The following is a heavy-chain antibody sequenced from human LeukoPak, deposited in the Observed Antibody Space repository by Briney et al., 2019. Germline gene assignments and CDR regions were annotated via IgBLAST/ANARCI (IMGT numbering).Heavy chain of an antibody. D-gene: IGHD3/OR15-3a*01. V-gene: IGHV3-66*01. CDR1: GFTVSSSY. Sequence: GSLRLSCAASGFTVSSSYMSWVRQAPGKGLEWVSVIYSGGSTYYADSVKDRFTVSRDNSKNTLYLQMDSLRAEDTAVYYCARGTGNHYGYWGQGTLVTVSS. CDR2: IYSGGST. J-gene: IGHJ4*02. CDR3: ARGTGNHYGY.